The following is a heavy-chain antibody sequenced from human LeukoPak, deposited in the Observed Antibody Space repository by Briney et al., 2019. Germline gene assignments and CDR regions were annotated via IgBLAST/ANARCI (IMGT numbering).Heavy chain of an antibody. CDR3: ARDNRAYYEQWLVLRDNWFDP. D-gene: IGHD6-19*01. CDR2: ISYDGSNK. J-gene: IGHJ5*02. CDR1: GFTFSSYA. Sequence: GGSLRLSCAASGFTFSSYAMHWVRQAPGKGLEWVAVISYDGSNKYYADSVKGRFTISRDNSKNTLYLQMNSLRAEDTAVYYCARDNRAYYEQWLVLRDNWFDPWGQGTLVTVSS. V-gene: IGHV3-30*04.